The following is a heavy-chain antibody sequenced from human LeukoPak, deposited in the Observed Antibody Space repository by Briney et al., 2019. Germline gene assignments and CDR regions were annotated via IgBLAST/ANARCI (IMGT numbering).Heavy chain of an antibody. CDR2: ISGSGGST. CDR3: AKGHYYDSSGYYYVGHSGAFDI. Sequence: GGSLRLSCAASGFTFSSYAMSWVRQAPGKGLEWVSAISGSGGSTYYAGSVKGRFTISRDNSKNTLYLQMNSLRAEDTAVYYCAKGHYYDSSGYYYVGHSGAFDIWGQGTMVTVSS. CDR1: GFTFSSYA. J-gene: IGHJ3*02. D-gene: IGHD3-22*01. V-gene: IGHV3-23*01.